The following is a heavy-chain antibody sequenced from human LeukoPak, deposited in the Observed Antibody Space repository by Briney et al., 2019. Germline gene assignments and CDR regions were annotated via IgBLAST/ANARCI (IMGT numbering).Heavy chain of an antibody. J-gene: IGHJ4*02. Sequence: GGSLRLSCAASGFTFSSYGMSWVRQAPGKGLEWVSAISGSGGSTYYADSVKGRFTISRDNSKNTLYLQMNSLRAEDTAVYYCAKAIGTRSYYDILTGYPSDYWGRGTLVTVSS. D-gene: IGHD3-9*01. V-gene: IGHV3-23*01. CDR2: ISGSGGST. CDR3: AKAIGTRSYYDILTGYPSDY. CDR1: GFTFSSYG.